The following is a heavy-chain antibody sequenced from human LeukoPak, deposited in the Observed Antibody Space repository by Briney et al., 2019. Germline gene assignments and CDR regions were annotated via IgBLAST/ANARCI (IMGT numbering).Heavy chain of an antibody. V-gene: IGHV4-31*03. Sequence: PSETLSLTCTVSGGSISTGGYYWSWIRQHPGRGLEWIGNIYYSGSTYYSPSLKSRVTMSVDTSKNQFSLTLISVTAADTAVYFGARAAPNYYDSSGSLRNPYFDYWGQGTLVTVSS. CDR3: ARAAPNYYDSSGSLRNPYFDY. D-gene: IGHD3-22*01. CDR1: GGSISTGGYY. CDR2: IYYSGST. J-gene: IGHJ4*02.